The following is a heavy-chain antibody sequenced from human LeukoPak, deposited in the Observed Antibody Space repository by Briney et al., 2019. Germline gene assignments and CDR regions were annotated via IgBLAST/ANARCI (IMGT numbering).Heavy chain of an antibody. CDR2: ISSSGSTI. CDR3: ARGLYYYDSSGYPYYFDY. CDR1: GFTFSSYE. J-gene: IGHJ4*02. D-gene: IGHD3-22*01. Sequence: AGGSLRLSCAASGFTFSSYEMNWVRQAPGKGLEWVSYISSSGSTIYYADSVKGRFTISRDNAKNSLYLQMNSLRAEDTAVYYCARGLYYYDSSGYPYYFDYWGQGTLVTVSS. V-gene: IGHV3-48*03.